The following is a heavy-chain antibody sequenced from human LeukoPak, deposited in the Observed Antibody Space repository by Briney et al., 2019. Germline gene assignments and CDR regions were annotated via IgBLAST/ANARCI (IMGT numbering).Heavy chain of an antibody. J-gene: IGHJ4*02. Sequence: GGSLRLSCAASGFTFSSYAMHWVRQAPGKGLEWVAVISYDGSNKYYADSVKGRFTISRDNSKNTLYLQMNSLRAEDTAAYYCARALGDYGSGSYLDYWGQGTLVTVSS. CDR3: ARALGDYGSGSYLDY. CDR2: ISYDGSNK. D-gene: IGHD3-10*01. V-gene: IGHV3-30*04. CDR1: GFTFSSYA.